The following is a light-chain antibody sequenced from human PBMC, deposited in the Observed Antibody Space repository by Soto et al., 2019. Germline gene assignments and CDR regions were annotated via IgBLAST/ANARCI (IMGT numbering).Light chain of an antibody. CDR1: QSVSSN. Sequence: EIVMTQSPASLSVPPGERATLSCRASQSVSSNFAWYQQKPGQAPRLLIFGASYRATGIPARFSGSGSGTEFTLTISSLQSEDFAVYYCQQYNNWPRAFGQGTKVDIK. CDR2: GAS. V-gene: IGKV3D-15*01. J-gene: IGKJ1*01. CDR3: QQYNNWPRA.